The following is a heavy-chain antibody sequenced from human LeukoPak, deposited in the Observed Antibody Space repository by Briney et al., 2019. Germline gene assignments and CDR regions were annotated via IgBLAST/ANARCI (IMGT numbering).Heavy chain of an antibody. CDR2: IYPAGSHT. Sequence: GESLKISCQASSYNFPNYWIGWVRQMPGKGLEWMGIIYPAGSHTIYNPSFQGQVTISVDKSTSTAYLQWGTLKASDTAMYYCARRNFTSVWFDPWGQGTLVTVSS. V-gene: IGHV5-51*01. CDR3: ARRNFTSVWFDP. D-gene: IGHD1-7*01. CDR1: SYNFPNYW. J-gene: IGHJ5*02.